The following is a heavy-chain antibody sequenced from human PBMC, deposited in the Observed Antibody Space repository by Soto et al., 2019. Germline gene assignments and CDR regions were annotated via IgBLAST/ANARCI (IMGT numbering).Heavy chain of an antibody. V-gene: IGHV4-34*01. J-gene: IGHJ4*02. CDR2: INHSGST. CDR3: ARGLSTAPLDY. D-gene: IGHD4-4*01. CDR1: GGSFSGYY. Sequence: SETLSLTCAVYGGSFSGYYWSWIRQPPGKGLEWIGEINHSGSTNYNPSLKSRVTISVDTSKNQFSLKLSSVTAADTAVYYCARGLSTAPLDYWGQGTLVTVSS.